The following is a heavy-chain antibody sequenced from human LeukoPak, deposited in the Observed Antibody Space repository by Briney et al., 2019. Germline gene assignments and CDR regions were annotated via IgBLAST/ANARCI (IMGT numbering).Heavy chain of an antibody. CDR1: GFIFSSYG. D-gene: IGHD2-8*01. CDR2: TSHDGSYK. V-gene: IGHV3-30*18. J-gene: IGHJ4*02. CDR3: AKDHGAHCTNGVCYTPLDY. Sequence: GGSLRLSCVASGFIFSSYGMHWVRQAPGKGLEWVAVTSHDGSYKFYGDTVKGRFTISRDNSKNTLYLQMNSLRAEDTAVYYCAKDHGAHCTNGVCYTPLDYWGQGTLVTVSS.